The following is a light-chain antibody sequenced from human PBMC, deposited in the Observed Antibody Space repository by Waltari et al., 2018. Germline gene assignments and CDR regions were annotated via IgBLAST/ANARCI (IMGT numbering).Light chain of an antibody. V-gene: IGKV3-20*01. CDR3: QQYGSSPLT. CDR2: DAS. Sequence: EIVLTQSPGTLPLSPGERATLPCRASQSVSSDFLAWYQQKPGQAPRLLIYDASRRATGLPDRFSGGGSGTDFTLTISRLEPEDCAVYFCQQYGSSPLTFGGGTTVEIK. CDR1: QSVSSDF. J-gene: IGKJ4*01.